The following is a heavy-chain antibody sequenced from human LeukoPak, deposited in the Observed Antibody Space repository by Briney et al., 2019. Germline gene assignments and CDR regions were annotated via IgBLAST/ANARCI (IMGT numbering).Heavy chain of an antibody. CDR2: INGGGYTT. J-gene: IGHJ4*02. CDR1: GFPFSTFA. D-gene: IGHD6-19*01. CDR3: ATHFNMVGSGWGRPFDN. Sequence: QTGGSLRLSCAASGFPFSTFAMGWVRQVPEKGLEWVSFINGGGYTTYYTDSVKGRFTISRDNSKNLLYLHMNSLRDEDTALYYCATHFNMVGSGWGRPFDNWGQGILVTVSS. V-gene: IGHV3-23*01.